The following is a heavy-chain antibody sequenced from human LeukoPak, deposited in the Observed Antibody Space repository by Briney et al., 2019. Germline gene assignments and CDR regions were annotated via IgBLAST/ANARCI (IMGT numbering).Heavy chain of an antibody. CDR3: AREAMYSYGNNFDY. V-gene: IGHV4-61*01. D-gene: IGHD5-18*01. Sequence: SETLSLTCTVSGGSFSSGSYYWSWIRQPPGKGLEWIGYIYYSGSTNYNPSLKSRVTISVDTSKNQFSLKLSSVTAADTAMYHCAREAMYSYGNNFDYWGQGTLVTVSS. J-gene: IGHJ4*02. CDR2: IYYSGST. CDR1: GGSFSSGSYY.